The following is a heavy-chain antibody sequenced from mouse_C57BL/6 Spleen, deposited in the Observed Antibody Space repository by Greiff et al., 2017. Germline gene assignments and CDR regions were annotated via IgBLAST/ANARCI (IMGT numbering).Heavy chain of an antibody. Sequence: QVQLKESGPGLVQPSQSLSITCTVSGFSLTSYGVHWVRQSPGKGLEWLGVIWSGGSTDYNAAFISRLSISKDNAKSQVFFKMNSLQADDTAIHYCASPTIVTTDAMDYWGQGTSVTVSS. CDR1: GFSLTSYG. V-gene: IGHV2-2*01. CDR2: IWSGGST. D-gene: IGHD2-5*01. J-gene: IGHJ4*01. CDR3: ASPTIVTTDAMDY.